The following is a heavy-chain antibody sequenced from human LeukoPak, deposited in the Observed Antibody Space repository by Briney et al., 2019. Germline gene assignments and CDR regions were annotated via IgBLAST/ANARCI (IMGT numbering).Heavy chain of an antibody. CDR1: GGSISSYY. CDR3: ARDPGGGLDY. V-gene: IGHV4-59*01. CDR2: IYYSGST. J-gene: IGHJ4*02. D-gene: IGHD3-10*01. Sequence: SETLSLTCTVSGGSISSYYWSWIRQPPGKGLEWIGYIYYSGSTNYNPSLKSRVTISVDTSKNQFSLKLSSVTAADTAVYYCARDPGGGLDYWGQGTLVTVSS.